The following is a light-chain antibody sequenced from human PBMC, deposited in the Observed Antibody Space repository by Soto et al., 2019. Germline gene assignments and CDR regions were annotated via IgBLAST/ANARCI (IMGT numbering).Light chain of an antibody. CDR2: GAS. J-gene: IGKJ1*01. CDR3: QQYNNWPRT. Sequence: EIWMTQSPATLSVSPGERATLSCWASQSVSINLAWYQQKPGQAPRLLIYGASTRATGFPARLSGSGYGTELTITINSMQSEDSEVYYCQQYNNWPRTFGHGTKVDIK. V-gene: IGKV3-15*01. CDR1: QSVSIN.